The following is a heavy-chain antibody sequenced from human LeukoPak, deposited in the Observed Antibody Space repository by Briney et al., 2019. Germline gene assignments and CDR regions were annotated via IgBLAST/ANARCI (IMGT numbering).Heavy chain of an antibody. D-gene: IGHD6-13*01. CDR3: ARATGGAAAADFDP. V-gene: IGHV4-31*03. CDR2: IYYSGST. Sequence: TSQTLSLTCTVSGGSISSGGYYWSWIRQHPGKGLEWIGFIYYSGSTYYNPSLKSRVTISKDTSKNQFSLKLSSVTAADTAVYYCARATGGAAAADFDPWGQGTLVTVSS. J-gene: IGHJ5*02. CDR1: GGSISSGGYY.